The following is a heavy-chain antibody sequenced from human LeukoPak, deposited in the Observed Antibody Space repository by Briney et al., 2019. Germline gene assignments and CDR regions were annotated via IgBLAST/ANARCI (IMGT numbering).Heavy chain of an antibody. D-gene: IGHD3-22*01. CDR1: GGSISSDWY. CDR3: ARAKRDYYDNSGYESYYYFMDV. J-gene: IGHJ6*03. V-gene: IGHV4-38-2*02. Sequence: SETLSLTCTVSGGSISSDWYWGWVRRPPGNGLEWIGAIYRNGDTYYNPSLKSRVTISHDTSKNQFSLRLNSVTAADTAVYYFARAKRDYYDNSGYESYYYFMDVWGKGTTVTVSS. CDR2: IYRNGDT.